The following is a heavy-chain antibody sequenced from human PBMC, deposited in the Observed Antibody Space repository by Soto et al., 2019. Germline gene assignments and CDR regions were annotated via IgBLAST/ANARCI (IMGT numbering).Heavy chain of an antibody. J-gene: IGHJ4*02. CDR1: GFTVSSNY. Sequence: GGSLRLSCAASGFTVSSNYMSWVRQAPGKGLEWVSVIYSGGSTYYADSVKGRFTISRDNSKNTLYLQMNSLRAEDTAVYYCARENRTYYYDSCGYYYDFWGQGTLVTVSS. V-gene: IGHV3-53*01. CDR2: IYSGGST. D-gene: IGHD3-22*01. CDR3: ARENRTYYYDSCGYYYDF.